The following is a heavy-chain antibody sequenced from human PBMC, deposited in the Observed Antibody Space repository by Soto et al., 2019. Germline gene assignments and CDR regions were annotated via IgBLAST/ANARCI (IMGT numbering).Heavy chain of an antibody. CDR2: ISYDGSNK. CDR1: GFTFSSYG. CDR3: GSHYDMWSCYLSPVDY. D-gene: IGHD3-3*01. V-gene: IGHV3-30*03. Sequence: GGSLRLSCAASGFTFSSYGMHWVRQAPGKGLEWVAVISYDGSNKYYADSVKGRFTITRDNSKNTLYLEMNSLRDEDTAVYYCGSHYDMWSCYLSPVDYWGQGTLVTVSS. J-gene: IGHJ4*02.